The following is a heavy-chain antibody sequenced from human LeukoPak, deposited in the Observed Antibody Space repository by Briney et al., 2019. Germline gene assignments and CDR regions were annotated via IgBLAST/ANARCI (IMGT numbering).Heavy chain of an antibody. CDR3: ARLGFSNSGSYLAPSDY. CDR2: IYYSGGT. Sequence: SETLSLTCTVSGGSISSYYWSWIRQPPGKGLEWIGYIYYSGGTNYNPSLKSRVTISVDTSKNQFSLTLSSVTAADTAVYYCARLGFSNSGSYLAPSDYWGQGTLVTVSS. D-gene: IGHD1-26*01. J-gene: IGHJ4*02. CDR1: GGSISSYY. V-gene: IGHV4-59*08.